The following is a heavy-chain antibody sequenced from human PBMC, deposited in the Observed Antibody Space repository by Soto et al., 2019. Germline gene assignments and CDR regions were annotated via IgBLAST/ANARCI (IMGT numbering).Heavy chain of an antibody. J-gene: IGHJ6*02. CDR3: ARVVFTMVRGVIIQMYYYYGMDV. V-gene: IGHV1-18*01. Sequence: ASVKVSCKASGYTFTSYGISWVRQAPGQGLEWMGWISAYNGNTNYAQKLQGRVTMTTDTSTSTAYMELRSLRSDDTAVYYCARVVFTMVRGVIIQMYYYYGMDVWGQGTTVTVS. CDR1: GYTFTSYG. D-gene: IGHD3-10*01. CDR2: ISAYNGNT.